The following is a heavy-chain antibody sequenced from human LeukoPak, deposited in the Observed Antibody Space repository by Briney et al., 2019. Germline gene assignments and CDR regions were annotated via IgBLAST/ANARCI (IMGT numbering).Heavy chain of an antibody. Sequence: ASVKVSCKVSGYTLTELSMHWVRQAPGKGLEWMGGFDPEDGETIYAQKFQGRVTMTEDTSTDTAYMELSSLRSEDTAVYYCATTGRRGSRDGNQQKPGAFDIWGQGTMVTVSS. CDR2: FDPEDGET. J-gene: IGHJ3*02. V-gene: IGHV1-24*01. CDR1: GYTLTELS. D-gene: IGHD5-24*01. CDR3: ATTGRRGSRDGNQQKPGAFDI.